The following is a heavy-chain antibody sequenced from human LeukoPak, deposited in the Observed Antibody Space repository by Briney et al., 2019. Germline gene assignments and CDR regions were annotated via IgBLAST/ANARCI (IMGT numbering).Heavy chain of an antibody. D-gene: IGHD5-18*01. Sequence: GGSLRLSCAASGFTFSSYVMHWVRQAPGKGLEWVAIISYDGSNEYYADSVKGRFTISRDNSKNTLYLQMNSLRAADTAVYYCARHNVAWIQLWSDPNWFDPWGQGTLVTVSS. CDR1: GFTFSSYV. V-gene: IGHV3-30*04. CDR2: ISYDGSNE. J-gene: IGHJ5*02. CDR3: ARHNVAWIQLWSDPNWFDP.